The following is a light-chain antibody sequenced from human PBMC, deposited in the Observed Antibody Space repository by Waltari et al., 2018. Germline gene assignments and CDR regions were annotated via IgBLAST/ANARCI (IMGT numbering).Light chain of an antibody. V-gene: IGLV1-47*01. Sequence: QSVLTQPPSASGTPGQRVPISCSGSSSNLGSNYVYWYQQLPGTAPKVLIFRNSQRPSGVPDRFSASKSGTSASLAISGLRSDDESDYYCAAWDDGLNGLIFGGGTKVTVL. CDR3: AAWDDGLNGLI. CDR1: SSNLGSNY. J-gene: IGLJ2*01. CDR2: RNS.